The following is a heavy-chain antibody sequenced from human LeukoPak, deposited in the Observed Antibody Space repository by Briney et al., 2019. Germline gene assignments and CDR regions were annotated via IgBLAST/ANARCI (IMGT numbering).Heavy chain of an antibody. CDR1: GTSVSSNSAA. J-gene: IGHJ4*02. CDR3: AKDLRGSGSCLDY. CDR2: TYYRSKWYN. V-gene: IGHV6-1*01. D-gene: IGHD3-10*01. Sequence: SQTLSLTCALSGTSVSSNSAAWNWIRQSPSRGLEWLGRTYYRSKWYNDYAVSVKSRITINPDTSKNQFSLQLNSVTPEDTAVYFCAKDLRGSGSCLDYWGQGALVTVSS.